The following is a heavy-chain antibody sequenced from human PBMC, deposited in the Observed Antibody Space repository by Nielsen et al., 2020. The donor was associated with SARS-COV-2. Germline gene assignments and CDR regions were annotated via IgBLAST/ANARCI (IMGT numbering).Heavy chain of an antibody. Sequence: WVRQAPGQGLEWMGGFIPIFGTPNYAQKFQGRVTITADESTNTAYMELSSLTSEDTAVYYCAVGEDYWGQGTLVTVSS. J-gene: IGHJ4*02. V-gene: IGHV1-69*01. CDR2: FIPIFGTP. D-gene: IGHD2-21*01. CDR3: AVGEDY.